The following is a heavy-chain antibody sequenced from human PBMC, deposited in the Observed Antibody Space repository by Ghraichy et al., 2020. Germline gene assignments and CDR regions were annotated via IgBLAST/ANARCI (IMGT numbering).Heavy chain of an antibody. D-gene: IGHD3-3*01. CDR1: GGSFSGYY. CDR2: INHSGST. Sequence: SETLPLTCAVYGGSFSGYYWSWIRQPPGKGLEWIGEINHSGSTNYNPSLKSRVTISVDTSKNQFSLKLSSVTAADTAVYYCARLNDFWSARNHRALDYWGQGTLVTVSS. J-gene: IGHJ4*02. CDR3: ARLNDFWSARNHRALDY. V-gene: IGHV4-34*01.